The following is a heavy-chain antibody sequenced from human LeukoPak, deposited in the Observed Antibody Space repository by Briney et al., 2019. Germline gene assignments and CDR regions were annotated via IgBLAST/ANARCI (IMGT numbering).Heavy chain of an antibody. CDR2: ISGSGGST. CDR1: GFTFSSYA. V-gene: IGHV3-23*01. D-gene: IGHD4-17*01. J-gene: IGHJ3*02. CDR3: ARHDYGDPHAFDI. Sequence: GGSLRLSCAASGFTFSSYAMSWVRQAPGKGLEWVSAISGSGGSTYYADSVKGRFTISRDNSNNTLYLQMNSLRAEDTAVYYCARHDYGDPHAFDIWGQGTMVTVSS.